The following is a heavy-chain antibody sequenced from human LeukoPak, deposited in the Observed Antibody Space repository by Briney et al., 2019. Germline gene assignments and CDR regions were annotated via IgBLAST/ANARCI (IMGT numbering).Heavy chain of an antibody. CDR2: IFNSGST. D-gene: IGHD4-23*01. CDR3: ARRGGHGGSFDY. CDR1: GGSISSYY. Sequence: SETLSLTCTVSGGSISSYYWSWIRQPPGKGLEWIGYIFNSGSTNYNPSLKSRVTISVDTSKNQFSLKLSSVTAADAAVYYCARRGGHGGSFDYWGQGTLVTVSS. V-gene: IGHV4-59*08. J-gene: IGHJ4*02.